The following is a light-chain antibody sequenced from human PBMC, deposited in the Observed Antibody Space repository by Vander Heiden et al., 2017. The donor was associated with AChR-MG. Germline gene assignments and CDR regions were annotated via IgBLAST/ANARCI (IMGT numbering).Light chain of an antibody. CDR2: RAS. J-gene: IGKJ1*01. Sequence: DIQMTQSPSTLSASVGDRVTITCRASQTIVRWLAWYQQKPGKVPRLLIYRASTLESGVPSRFSGSGSGTEFTLTISSLQPDDFATYYCQQYNTQWTFGQGTKVEVK. CDR1: QTIVRW. V-gene: IGKV1-5*03. CDR3: QQYNTQWT.